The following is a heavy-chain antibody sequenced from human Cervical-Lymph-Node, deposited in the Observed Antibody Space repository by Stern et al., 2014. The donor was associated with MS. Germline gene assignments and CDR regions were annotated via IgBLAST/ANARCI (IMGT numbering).Heavy chain of an antibody. CDR1: GRTFSSYA. D-gene: IGHD3-16*01. J-gene: IGHJ4*02. V-gene: IGHV1-69*01. Sequence: VQLVESGAEVKKPGSSVKVSCKASGRTFSSYAINWVRQAPGQGPEWMGGIIPIFGTANYAQKFQGRVTITADESTSTAYMELSSLRSEDTAVYYCARDSRHYDASYYFDSWGQGTLVTVSS. CDR3: ARDSRHYDASYYFDS. CDR2: IIPIFGTA.